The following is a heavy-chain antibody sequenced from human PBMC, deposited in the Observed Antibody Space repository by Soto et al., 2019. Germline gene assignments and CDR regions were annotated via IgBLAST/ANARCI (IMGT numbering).Heavy chain of an antibody. Sequence: QVQPKQWGAGLLKPSETLSLTCAVYNESLSGFYWSWIRQAPGKGLEWIGEINHSGSTHYNPSLKSPVSISADTSKRQFSLTLASVTAADADVYYCATSSSLFYSYFDYWGQGTLVTVSS. D-gene: IGHD6-13*01. CDR2: INHSGST. J-gene: IGHJ4*02. CDR1: NESLSGFY. V-gene: IGHV4-34*01. CDR3: ATSSSLFYSYFDY.